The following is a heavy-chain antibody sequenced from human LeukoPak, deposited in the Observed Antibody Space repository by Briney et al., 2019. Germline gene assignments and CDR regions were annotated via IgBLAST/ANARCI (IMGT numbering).Heavy chain of an antibody. Sequence: SQTLSLTCTVSGGSISSGGYYWSWIRQHPGKGLEWIGYIYYSGSTYYNPSLKSRVTISVDTSKNQFSLNLSSVTAADAAVYYCARDSLFAPFDYWGQGTLVTVSS. D-gene: IGHD3-3*01. CDR1: GGSISSGGYY. CDR2: IYYSGST. CDR3: ARDSLFAPFDY. V-gene: IGHV4-31*03. J-gene: IGHJ4*02.